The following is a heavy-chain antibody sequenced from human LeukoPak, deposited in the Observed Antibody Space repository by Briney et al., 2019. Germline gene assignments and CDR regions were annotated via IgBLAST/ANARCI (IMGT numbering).Heavy chain of an antibody. V-gene: IGHV4-38-2*02. CDR2: IYHSGST. CDR3: ARESGTGTLPYDAFDI. J-gene: IGHJ3*02. D-gene: IGHD1-7*01. Sequence: KPSETLSLTCAVSGYSISSVYYWGWIRQPPGKGLEWIGSIYHSGSTYYNPSLKSRVTISVDTSKNQFSLKLSSVTAADTAVYYCARESGTGTLPYDAFDIWGQGTMVTVSS. CDR1: GYSISSVYY.